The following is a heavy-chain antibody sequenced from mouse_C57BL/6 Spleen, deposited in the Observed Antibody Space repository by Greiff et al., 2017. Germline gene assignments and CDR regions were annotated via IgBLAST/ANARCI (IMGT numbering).Heavy chain of an antibody. D-gene: IGHD1-1*01. V-gene: IGHV1-64*01. CDR1: GYTFTSYW. CDR2: IHPNSGST. J-gene: IGHJ2*01. CDR3: ARSGLFYGSSDY. Sequence: VQLQQPGAELVKPGASVKLSCKASGYTFTSYWMHWVKQRPGQGLEWIGMIHPNSGSTNYNEKFKSKATLTVDKSSSTAYMQLSSLTSEDSAVYYCARSGLFYGSSDYWGQGTTLTVSS.